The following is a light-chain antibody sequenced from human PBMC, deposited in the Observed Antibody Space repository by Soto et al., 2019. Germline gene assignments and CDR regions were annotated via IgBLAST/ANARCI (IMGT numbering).Light chain of an antibody. CDR2: GAS. CDR3: QQYGSSLET. CDR1: QSVSSSY. J-gene: IGKJ1*01. V-gene: IGKV3-20*01. Sequence: EIVLQQSPGTLSLSPGERATLSCRASQSVSSSYLAWYQQKPGQAPRLLIYGASSRATGIPVRFSGSGSGTDFTLTISRLEPEDFAVYYFQQYGSSLETFGHGTKVEI.